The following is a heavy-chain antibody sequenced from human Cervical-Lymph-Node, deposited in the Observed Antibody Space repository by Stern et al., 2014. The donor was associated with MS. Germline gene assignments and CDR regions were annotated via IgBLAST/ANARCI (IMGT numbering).Heavy chain of an antibody. J-gene: IGHJ4*02. CDR2: IGYDGDNI. V-gene: IGHV3-33*01. CDR1: GFIFERYG. CDR3: ARDRDYYYDELAY. Sequence: QVQLMQSGGGVVQPGKSLRLSCAASGFIFERYGMHWVRQAPGKGLEWVANIGYDGDNINYGDSVRGRFTISKDDSNNTLYLEMSSLRVEDTAVYYCARDRDYYYDELAYWGQGVLVTVSS. D-gene: IGHD3-22*01.